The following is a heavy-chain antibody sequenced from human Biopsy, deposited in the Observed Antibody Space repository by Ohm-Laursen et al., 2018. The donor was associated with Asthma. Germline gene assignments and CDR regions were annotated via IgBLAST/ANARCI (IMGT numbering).Heavy chain of an antibody. D-gene: IGHD3-10*01. J-gene: IGHJ6*02. CDR1: GYTFNSAG. CDR3: ARAVDYSHYYGIDV. CDR2: ISVYNGNT. Sequence: ASVKVSCKTSGYTFNSAGITWVRQAPGQGLEWMGWISVYNGNTKVAQKLQEIVTMITDTSTSTAYMELRSLRSDDTAVYFCARAVDYSHYYGIDVWGQGTTVTVS. V-gene: IGHV1-18*01.